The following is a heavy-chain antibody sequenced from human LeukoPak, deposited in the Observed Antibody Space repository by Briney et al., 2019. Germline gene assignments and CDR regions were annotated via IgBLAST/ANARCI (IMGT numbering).Heavy chain of an antibody. CDR1: GGAFSSYA. J-gene: IGHJ5*02. CDR2: IIPIFGAA. Sequence: EAAVKVSCKASGGAFSSYAISWVRQAPGQGIGWMGGIIPIFGAANYAQKFQGRVTITTDESTTTAYLELSSLRSEDTAVYYCARVEFEYSSSYNWFDPWGQGTLVTVSS. D-gene: IGHD6-6*01. CDR3: ARVEFEYSSSYNWFDP. V-gene: IGHV1-69*05.